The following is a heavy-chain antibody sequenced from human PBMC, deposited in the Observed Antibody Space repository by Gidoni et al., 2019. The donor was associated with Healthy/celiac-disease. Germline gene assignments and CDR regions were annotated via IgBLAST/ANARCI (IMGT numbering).Heavy chain of an antibody. CDR3: ARDRGSGSYSFDY. D-gene: IGHD1-26*01. J-gene: IGHJ4*02. CDR1: GSTFTSYA. CDR2: INAGNGNT. V-gene: IGHV1-3*01. Sequence: QVQLVQSGAEVKKPGASVKAYCKASGSTFTSYAMHSVRQAPGQRLEWMGWINAGNGNTKYSQKFQGRVTITRDTSASTAYMELSSLRSEDTAVYYCARDRGSGSYSFDYWGQGTLVTVSS.